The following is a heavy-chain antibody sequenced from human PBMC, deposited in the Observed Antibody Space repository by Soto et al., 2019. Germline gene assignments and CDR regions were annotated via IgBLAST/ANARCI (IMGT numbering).Heavy chain of an antibody. CDR3: ARLPKGSLVTA. CDR2: ISGSGDST. D-gene: IGHD2-21*02. Sequence: PGGSLRLSCATSGIIFSNFAMSWVRQAPGKGLEWVAGISGSGDSTYYADSVKGRFTVSRDNAKNALFLQMNSLRDDDTATYYCARLPKGSLVTAWGQGVRVTVSS. CDR1: GIIFSNFA. J-gene: IGHJ4*02. V-gene: IGHV3-23*01.